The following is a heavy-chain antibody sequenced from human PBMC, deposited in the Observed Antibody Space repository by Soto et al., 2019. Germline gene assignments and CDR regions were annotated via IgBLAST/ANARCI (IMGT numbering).Heavy chain of an antibody. CDR1: GGTFSSYI. V-gene: IGHV1-69*02. CDR2: SIPIIGIV. Sequence: QVQLVQSGAEVKKPGSSVKVSCKASGGTFSSYIISWVRQAPGQGLEWMGRSIPIIGIVKYAQKFQGRVTITADKSTSTSYMELSSLRSVDTAVYYCASLPVAAVAFDIWGQGTMVTVSS. CDR3: ASLPVAAVAFDI. J-gene: IGHJ3*02. D-gene: IGHD6-19*01.